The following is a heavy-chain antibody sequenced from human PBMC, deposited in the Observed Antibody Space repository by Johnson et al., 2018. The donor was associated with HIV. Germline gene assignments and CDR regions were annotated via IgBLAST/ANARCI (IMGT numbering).Heavy chain of an antibody. Sequence: VQLVESGGGLVQPGGSLRLSCAASVFTFSSYAMSWVRQAPGKGLEWVSVIYIGGSTYYADSVKGRFTISRDNSKHTLDLQMNSLRAEDTAVYYCVSSAQWSGWPPGAFDIWGQGTMVTVSS. D-gene: IGHD6-19*01. CDR1: VFTFSSYA. CDR3: VSSAQWSGWPPGAFDI. CDR2: IYIGGST. J-gene: IGHJ3*02. V-gene: IGHV3-23*03.